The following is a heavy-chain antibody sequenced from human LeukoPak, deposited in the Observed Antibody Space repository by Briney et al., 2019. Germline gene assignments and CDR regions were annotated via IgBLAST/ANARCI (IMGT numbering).Heavy chain of an antibody. CDR3: AGDDYGDVGVIDY. J-gene: IGHJ4*02. D-gene: IGHD4-17*01. V-gene: IGHV1-2*02. Sequence: XQAPGQXXXGXXWINPNSGGTNYAQKFQGRVTMTRDTSISTAYMELSRLRSDDTAVYYCAGDDYGDVGVIDYWGQGTLVTVSS. CDR2: INPNSGGT.